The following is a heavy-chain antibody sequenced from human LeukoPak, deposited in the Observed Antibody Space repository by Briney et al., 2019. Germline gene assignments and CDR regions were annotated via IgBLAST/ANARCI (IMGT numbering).Heavy chain of an antibody. D-gene: IGHD5-24*01. CDR2: INPKSGGT. Sequence: GASVKVSCKASGYTFTDYYMHWVRQAPGQGLEWMGWINPKSGGTNYAQKFQGRVTMTRDTSISTAYMELSRLRSEDTAVFYCARDLAFGEMVTNRGAFDIWGQGTMVTVSS. CDR1: GYTFTDYY. V-gene: IGHV1-2*02. CDR3: ARDLAFGEMVTNRGAFDI. J-gene: IGHJ3*02.